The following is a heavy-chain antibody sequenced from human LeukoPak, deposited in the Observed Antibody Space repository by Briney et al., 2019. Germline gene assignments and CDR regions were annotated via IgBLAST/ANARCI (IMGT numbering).Heavy chain of an antibody. CDR2: ISREGGIA. J-gene: IGHJ4*02. V-gene: IGHV3-30-3*01. CDR1: GFIFSTYD. Sequence: GGSLRLSCAASGFIFSTYDMHWVRQAPGKGLEWVAVISREGGIAYHADSVKGRFTISSDNSKNTLYLQMNSLRADDTAVYYCARVSRMMGTTTLDNWGQGTLVTVSS. CDR3: ARVSRMMGTTTLDN. D-gene: IGHD1-26*01.